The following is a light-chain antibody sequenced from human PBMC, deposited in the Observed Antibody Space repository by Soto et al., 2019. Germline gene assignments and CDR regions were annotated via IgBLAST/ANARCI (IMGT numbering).Light chain of an antibody. V-gene: IGKV3-20*01. Sequence: EIVLTQSPGTLSLSPGQRATLRSSASQSVSNNYLAWYQQKPGQAPRLLIYGASNRATGIPDRFSGSGSGTDFTLTISRLEAEDFAVYYCQQYGSSGTFGKGTKVDIK. CDR3: QQYGSSGT. CDR2: GAS. J-gene: IGKJ1*01. CDR1: QSVSNNY.